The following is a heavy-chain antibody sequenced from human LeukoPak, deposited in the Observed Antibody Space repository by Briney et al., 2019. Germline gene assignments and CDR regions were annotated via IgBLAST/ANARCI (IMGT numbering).Heavy chain of an antibody. CDR3: ARSSSTSVYYYYDMDV. CDR1: GFTFSTYN. Sequence: GGSLRLSCTASGFTFSTYNMNWVRQAPGKGLEWVSSISGSSSSTSIYYADSVKGLFTISRDNDKNSLYLQMNSLRPEDTAVYYCARSSSTSVYYYYDMDVWGQGTTVTVSS. V-gene: IGHV3-21*01. CDR2: ISGSSSSTSI. J-gene: IGHJ6*02. D-gene: IGHD2-2*01.